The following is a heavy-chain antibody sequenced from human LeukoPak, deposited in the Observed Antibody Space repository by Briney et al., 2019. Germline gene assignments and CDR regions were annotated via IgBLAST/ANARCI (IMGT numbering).Heavy chain of an antibody. V-gene: IGHV3-48*03. CDR3: ARDTGIVGAADY. Sequence: GGSLRLSCAASGFTFSSYEMNWVRQAPGKGLEWVSYISSSGSTIYYADSVKGRFTISRDNAKNSLYLQMNSLRAEDTAVYYCARDTGIVGAADYWGQGTLVTVSS. CDR1: GFTFSSYE. J-gene: IGHJ4*02. D-gene: IGHD1-26*01. CDR2: ISSSGSTI.